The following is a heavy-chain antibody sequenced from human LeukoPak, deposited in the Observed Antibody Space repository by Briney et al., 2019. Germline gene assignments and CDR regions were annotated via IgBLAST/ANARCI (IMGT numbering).Heavy chain of an antibody. V-gene: IGHV3-64*01. CDR1: GFTFSSYG. CDR3: VRARGWYGC. J-gene: IGHJ5*01. CDR2: ISSNGGST. Sequence: GGSLRLSCVASGFTFSSYGMHWVRQAPGKGLEYVSAISSNGGSTYYANSVKGRFTISRDNSKNTLYLQMGSLRTEDMAVYYCVRARGWYGCWGQGTLVTVSS.